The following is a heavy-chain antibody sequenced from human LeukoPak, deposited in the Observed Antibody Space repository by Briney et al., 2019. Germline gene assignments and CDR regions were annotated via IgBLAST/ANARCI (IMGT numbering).Heavy chain of an antibody. CDR1: GFTFSSYA. V-gene: IGHV3-30-3*01. J-gene: IGHJ4*02. CDR2: ISYDGSNK. Sequence: GRSLRLSCAASGFTFSSYAMHWVRQAPGKGLEWVAVISYDGSNKYYADSVKGRFTISRDNAKNSLYLQMNNLRAEDTAVYYCARGGELLRPADYWGQGTLVTVSS. CDR3: ARGGELLRPADY. D-gene: IGHD1-26*01.